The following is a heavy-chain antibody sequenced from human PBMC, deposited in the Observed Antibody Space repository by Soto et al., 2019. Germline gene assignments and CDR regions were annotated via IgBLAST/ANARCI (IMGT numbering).Heavy chain of an antibody. Sequence: EVQLVESGGGLVKPGGSLRLSCAASGFTFSNAWMSWFRQAPGKGLEWVGRIKSKTDGGTTDYAAPVKGRFTISRDDSKNTLYLQMNSLKTEDTAVYYCTTDLDGYNQGGDYWGQGTLVTVSS. J-gene: IGHJ4*02. D-gene: IGHD5-12*01. V-gene: IGHV3-15*01. CDR3: TTDLDGYNQGGDY. CDR1: GFTFSNAW. CDR2: IKSKTDGGTT.